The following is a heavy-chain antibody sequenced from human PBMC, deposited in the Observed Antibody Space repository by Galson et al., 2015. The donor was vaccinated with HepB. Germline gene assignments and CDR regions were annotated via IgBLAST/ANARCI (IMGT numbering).Heavy chain of an antibody. Sequence: SLRLSCAASGFPFSSYAMSWFRQAAGRGLEWVGFIKSRGDGGTTEYGSSVKGRFIISRDDSKSVVYLQMSNLKTDDSGVYYCTRDQYYYNSGSFRWGQGVLVTVS. CDR2: IKSRGDGGTT. V-gene: IGHV3-49*03. CDR3: TRDQYYYNSGSFR. CDR1: GFPFSSYA. D-gene: IGHD3-10*01. J-gene: IGHJ4*02.